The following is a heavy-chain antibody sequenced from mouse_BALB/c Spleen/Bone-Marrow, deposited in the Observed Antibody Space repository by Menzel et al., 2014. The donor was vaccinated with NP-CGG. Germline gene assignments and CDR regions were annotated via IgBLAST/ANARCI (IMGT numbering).Heavy chain of an antibody. V-gene: IGHV5-6-2*01. CDR1: GFTFSNYY. J-gene: IGHJ4*01. D-gene: IGHD2-4*01. CDR2: LNRNGGIT. CDR3: ARRYDYDEGDYALDN. Sequence: EVKVVESGGGLVKLGGSLKLSCEASGFTFSNYYMSWVRQTPGKRLELVAALNRNGGITYYPDTVKGRFTISRDNAKNILYLQISSLKSEDTPLYFCARRYDYDEGDYALDNRGQRTPVTDSS.